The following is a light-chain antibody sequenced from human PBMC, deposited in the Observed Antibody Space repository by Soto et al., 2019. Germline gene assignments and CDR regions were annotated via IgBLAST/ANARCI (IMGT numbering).Light chain of an antibody. Sequence: QSVLTQPPSVSGAPGQRVTMSCTGSSSNIGAGCDVHWYQHLPGTAPKLLIYGNTNRPSGVPDRFSGSKSGTSASLVITGLQAEDEADYYCQSYDTSLSGPVVFGGGTQLTVL. J-gene: IGLJ2*01. CDR1: SSNIGAGCD. V-gene: IGLV1-40*01. CDR2: GNT. CDR3: QSYDTSLSGPVV.